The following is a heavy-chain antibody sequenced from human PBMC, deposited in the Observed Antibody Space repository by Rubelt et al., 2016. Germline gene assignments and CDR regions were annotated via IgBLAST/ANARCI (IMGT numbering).Heavy chain of an antibody. CDR1: GFSLSTSVMC. J-gene: IGHJ4*02. CDR2: IDWDDEK. D-gene: IGHD7-27*01. V-gene: IGHV2-70*15. CDR3: ARTSNPTWASFEY. Sequence: QVTLRESGPALVKPTQTLTLTCTFSGFSLSTSVMCVSWIRQPPGKALDWLARIDWDDEKYYSTSLKTKLTISKDTSKNQVVRTMTNMDPVDTATYYCARTSNPTWASFEYWGQGTLVTVSS.